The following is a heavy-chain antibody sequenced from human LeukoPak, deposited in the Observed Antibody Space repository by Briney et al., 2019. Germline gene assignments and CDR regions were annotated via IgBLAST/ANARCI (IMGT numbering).Heavy chain of an antibody. D-gene: IGHD3-22*01. CDR3: ERETYYYDSSGYYSDLYYFDY. V-gene: IGHV4-4*07. CDR1: GGSISSYY. Sequence: SETLSRTGTVSGGSISSYYWSRIRQPAGQGLEWIGRIYTSGSTNYNTSLKSRVTMSVDTSKNQFSLKLSSVTAAHTAVYYCERETYYYDSSGYYSDLYYFDYWGQGTLVTVSS. J-gene: IGHJ4*02. CDR2: IYTSGST.